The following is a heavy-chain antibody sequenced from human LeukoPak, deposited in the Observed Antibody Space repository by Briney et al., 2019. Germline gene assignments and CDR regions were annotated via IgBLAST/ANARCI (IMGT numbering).Heavy chain of an antibody. V-gene: IGHV4-34*01. J-gene: IGHJ4*02. CDR3: ARGYCSSTSCFSTL. CDR2: INHSGST. Sequence: ETLSLTCAVYGGSFSGYYWSWIRQPPGKGLEWIGEINHSGSTNYNPSLKSRVTISVDTSKNQFSLKLSSVTAADTAVYYCARGYCSSTSCFSTLWGQGTLVTVSS. D-gene: IGHD2-2*01. CDR1: GGSFSGYY.